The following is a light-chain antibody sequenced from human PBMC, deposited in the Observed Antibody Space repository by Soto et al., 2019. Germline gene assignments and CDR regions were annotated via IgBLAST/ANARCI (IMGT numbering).Light chain of an antibody. CDR3: KSYAGSNTYV. J-gene: IGLJ1*01. Sequence: QSALTQPPSASGSPGQSVTISCTGTKNDVGFYDFVSWYQHHPGKAPRLIIYEVVQRPSGVPDRFSGSKSGNTASLTVSGLQAADEADYLCKSYAGSNTYVFGSGTKVTVL. V-gene: IGLV2-8*01. CDR1: KNDVGFYDF. CDR2: EVV.